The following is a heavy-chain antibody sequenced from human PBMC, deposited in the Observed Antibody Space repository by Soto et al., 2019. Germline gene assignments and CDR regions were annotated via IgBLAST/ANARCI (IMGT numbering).Heavy chain of an antibody. V-gene: IGHV3-15*01. D-gene: IGHD3-10*01. CDR2: IKSKTDGGTT. Sequence: GGSLRLSCAASGFTFSNAWMSWVRQAPGKGLEWVGRIKSKTDGGTTDYAAPVKGRFTISRDDSKNTLYLQMNSLKTEDTAVYYCTTELYYYGSGSYNYDYWGQGTLVTVSS. CDR3: TTELYYYGSGSYNYDY. J-gene: IGHJ4*02. CDR1: GFTFSNAW.